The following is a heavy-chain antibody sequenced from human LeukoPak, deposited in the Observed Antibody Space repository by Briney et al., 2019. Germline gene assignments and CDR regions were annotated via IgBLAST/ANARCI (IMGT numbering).Heavy chain of an antibody. J-gene: IGHJ4*02. D-gene: IGHD3-22*01. CDR3: AKVRVVVVITGCLDY. V-gene: IGHV3-30*18. CDR1: GFPFSDYG. Sequence: PGGSLRLSCAASGFPFSDYGMYWVRQAPGKGLEWLAVISHDGNNKYYADSVKGRFTISRDNSKNTLYLQMNSLRAEDTAVYYCAKVRVVVVITGCLDYWGQGTLVTVSS. CDR2: ISHDGNNK.